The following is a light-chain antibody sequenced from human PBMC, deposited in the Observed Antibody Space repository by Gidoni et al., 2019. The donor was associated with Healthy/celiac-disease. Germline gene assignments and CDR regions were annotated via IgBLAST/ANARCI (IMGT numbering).Light chain of an antibody. J-gene: IGLJ3*02. Sequence: CALRQPASGSGSHGTAIPISCTGTSSDVGGDNYVSWYQQHPGKAPKLMIYEVSNRPSGVSNRFSVSKSGNTASLTISGLQADDEADYYCSSYTISSTLMFGGGTKLTVL. CDR3: SSYTISSTLM. V-gene: IGLV2-14*01. CDR2: EVS. CDR1: SSDVGGDNY.